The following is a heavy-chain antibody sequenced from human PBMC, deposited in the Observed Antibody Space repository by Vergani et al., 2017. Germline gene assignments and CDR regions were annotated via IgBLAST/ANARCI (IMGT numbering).Heavy chain of an antibody. CDR1: GGSFSGYY. J-gene: IGHJ3*02. Sequence: QVQLQQWGAGLLKPSETLSLTCAVYGGSFSGYYWSWIRQPPGKGLEWIGEINHSGSTNYNPSLKSRVTISVDTSKNQFSLKLSSVTAADTAGYYCARGRLRYFDWLSKPDAFDIWGQGTMVTVSS. V-gene: IGHV4-34*01. D-gene: IGHD3-9*01. CDR3: ARGRLRYFDWLSKPDAFDI. CDR2: INHSGST.